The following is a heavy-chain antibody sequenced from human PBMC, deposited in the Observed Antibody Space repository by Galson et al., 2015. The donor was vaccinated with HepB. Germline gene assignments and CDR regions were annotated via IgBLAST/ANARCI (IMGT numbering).Heavy chain of an antibody. CDR3: AREICTTGTTCCFDP. J-gene: IGHJ5*02. CDR1: GSTFTSYY. Sequence: SVTVSCKASGSTFTSYYMHWVRQAPGEGLEWMGIINPSGGSTSYAQKFQGRVTMTRDTSTSTIYMELSSLRSEDTAVYYCAREICTTGTTCCFDPWGQGTLVTVSS. CDR2: INPSGGST. V-gene: IGHV1-46*01. D-gene: IGHD1-1*01.